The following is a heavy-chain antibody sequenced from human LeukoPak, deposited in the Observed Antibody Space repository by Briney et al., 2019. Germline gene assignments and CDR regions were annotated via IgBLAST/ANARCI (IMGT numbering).Heavy chain of an antibody. CDR2: IYDSGST. Sequence: SETLSLTCTVSGGSIRSSYYYWGWIRQPPGEGLEWIGSIYDSGSTYYNPSLKSRVTISVDTSKNQFSLKLSSVTAADTAVYYCARAADDYGDYTHWFDPWGQGTLVTVSS. V-gene: IGHV4-39*07. CDR1: GGSIRSSYYY. J-gene: IGHJ5*02. CDR3: ARAADDYGDYTHWFDP. D-gene: IGHD4-17*01.